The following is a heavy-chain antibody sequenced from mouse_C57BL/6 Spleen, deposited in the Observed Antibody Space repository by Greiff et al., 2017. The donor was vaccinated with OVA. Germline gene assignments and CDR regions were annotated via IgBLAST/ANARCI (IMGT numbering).Heavy chain of an antibody. CDR2: IDPSDSYT. Sequence: VKLKQPGAELVKPGASVKLSCKASGYTFTSYWMQWVNQRPGQGLEWIGEIDPSDSYTNYNQKFKGKATLTVDTSSSTAYMQLSSLTSEDSAVYYCARKGFVYFDYWGQGTTLTVSS. J-gene: IGHJ2*01. V-gene: IGHV1-50*01. CDR3: ARKGFVYFDY. CDR1: GYTFTSYW.